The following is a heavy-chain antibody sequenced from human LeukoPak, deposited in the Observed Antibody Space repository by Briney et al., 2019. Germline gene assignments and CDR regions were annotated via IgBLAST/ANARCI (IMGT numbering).Heavy chain of an antibody. J-gene: IGHJ4*02. CDR1: GFTFSDYY. CDR2: ISSSGSTI. V-gene: IGHV3-11*01. Sequence: PGGSLRLSCAASGFTFSDYYMSWIRQAPGKGLEWVSYISSSGSTIYYADSVKARFTISRDNAKNSLYPQMNSLRAEDTAVYYCARDGRYCSGGSCYHKAFDYWGQGTLVTVSS. D-gene: IGHD2-15*01. CDR3: ARDGRYCSGGSCYHKAFDY.